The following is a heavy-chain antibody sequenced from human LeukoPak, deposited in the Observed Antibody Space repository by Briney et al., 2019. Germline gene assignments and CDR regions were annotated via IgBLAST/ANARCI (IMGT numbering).Heavy chain of an antibody. Sequence: ASVKVSCKTSGFTFTGYYVQWVRPAPGQGPEWVGWMYFNSGATRFAPKFQGRVTMTRDTSISTAYMEFSSLRSDDTAMYYCAREGSSGQDWYAFDIWGQGTMLTVSS. D-gene: IGHD5-12*01. CDR3: AREGSSGQDWYAFDI. CDR1: GFTFTGYY. J-gene: IGHJ3*02. V-gene: IGHV1-2*02. CDR2: MYFNSGAT.